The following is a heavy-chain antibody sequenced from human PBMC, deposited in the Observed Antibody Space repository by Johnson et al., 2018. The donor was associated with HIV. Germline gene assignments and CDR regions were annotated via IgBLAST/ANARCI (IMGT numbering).Heavy chain of an antibody. D-gene: IGHD6-13*01. Sequence: VQLVESGGGVVQPGRSLRLSCAASGFTFSSYAMHWVRQAPGKGLEWVAVISYDGSNKYYADSVKGRFTISRDNSKNTLYLQMNSLKTEDTAVYYCTTDRGSSWYPPDAFDIWGQGTMVTVSS. CDR1: GFTFSSYA. J-gene: IGHJ3*02. V-gene: IGHV3-30-3*01. CDR2: ISYDGSNK. CDR3: TTDRGSSWYPPDAFDI.